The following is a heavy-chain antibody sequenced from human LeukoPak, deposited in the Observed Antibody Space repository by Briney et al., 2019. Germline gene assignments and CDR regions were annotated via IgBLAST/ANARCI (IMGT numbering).Heavy chain of an antibody. J-gene: IGHJ4*02. CDR3: ARTRERITMVRGASIGPPFDY. D-gene: IGHD3-10*01. CDR2: ISSSSYI. V-gene: IGHV3-21*01. Sequence: PGGSLRLSCAASGFTFSSYSMNWVRQAPGKGLEWVSSISSSSYIYYADSVKGRFTISRDNAKNSLYLQMNSLRAEDTAVYYCARTRERITMVRGASIGPPFDYWGQGTLVTVSS. CDR1: GFTFSSYS.